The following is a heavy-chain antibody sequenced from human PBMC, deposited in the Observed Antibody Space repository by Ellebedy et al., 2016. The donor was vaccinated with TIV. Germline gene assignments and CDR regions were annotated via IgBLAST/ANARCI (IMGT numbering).Heavy chain of an antibody. CDR3: AKDISMGTTPYYFDC. Sequence: SLKISCAASGFTFDDYAMYWVRQAPGKGLEWVSGITWNCHTIGYADSVQGRFTISRDNAKNSLYLQMNSLRAEDTALYYCAKDISMGTTPYYFDCWGQGTLVTVSS. CDR1: GFTFDDYA. V-gene: IGHV3-9*01. D-gene: IGHD1-7*01. CDR2: ITWNCHTI. J-gene: IGHJ4*02.